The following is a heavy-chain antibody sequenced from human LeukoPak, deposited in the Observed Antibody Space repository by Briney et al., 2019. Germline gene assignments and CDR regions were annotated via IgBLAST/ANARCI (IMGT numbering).Heavy chain of an antibody. J-gene: IGHJ3*02. CDR3: ARDGYYYDSSGPGSGASDI. D-gene: IGHD3-22*01. Sequence: GASVKVSCKASGYTFTSYYMHWVRQAPGQGLEWMGLINPSGGSTSYAQKFQGRVTMTRDTSTSTVYMELSSLRSEDTAVYYCARDGYYYDSSGPGSGASDIWGQGTMVTVSS. V-gene: IGHV1-46*01. CDR2: INPSGGST. CDR1: GYTFTSYY.